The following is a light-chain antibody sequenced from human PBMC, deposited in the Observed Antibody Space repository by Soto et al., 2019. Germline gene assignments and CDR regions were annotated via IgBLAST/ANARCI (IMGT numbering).Light chain of an antibody. V-gene: IGLV1-47*01. J-gene: IGLJ3*02. CDR3: AAWDDSLSGLWV. Sequence: QSVLTQPPSASGTPGQRVTISCSGSSSNIGSNYVYWYQQLPGTAPKLLLYRNNQRPSGVPDRFSGSKSVTSASLAISGLRSEDEADYYCAAWDDSLSGLWVFGGGTKLTVL. CDR1: SSNIGSNY. CDR2: RNN.